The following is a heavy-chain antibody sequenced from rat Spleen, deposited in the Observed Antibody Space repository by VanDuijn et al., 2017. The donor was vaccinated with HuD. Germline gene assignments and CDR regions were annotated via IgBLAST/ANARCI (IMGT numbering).Heavy chain of an antibody. V-gene: IGHV5-46*01. CDR1: GFTFDSFP. CDR2: ITTTGGGT. CDR3: ATDFGVATDYFDY. Sequence: EVQLVESGGGLVQPGRSMILSCAASGFTFDSFPMAWVRQAPTKGLEWVATITTTGGGTYFRDSVKGRFTISRDNAKSTLYLQMDSLRSEDTATYYCATDFGVATDYFDYWGQGVMVTVSS. J-gene: IGHJ2*01. D-gene: IGHD1-3*01.